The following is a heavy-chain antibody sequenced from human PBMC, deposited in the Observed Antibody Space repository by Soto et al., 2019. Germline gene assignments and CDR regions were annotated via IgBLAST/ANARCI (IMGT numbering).Heavy chain of an antibody. Sequence: QLQLQVCGTGLVKPSQTLSLTCAVSGGSISSGGYSWSWIRPPPGKGLEWIGYIYHSGSTYYNPSLKSRVTISVDRSKNQFSLKLSSVTAADTAVYYCARVPDRWGQGTLVTVSS. CDR3: ARVPDR. J-gene: IGHJ5*02. D-gene: IGHD2-2*01. V-gene: IGHV4-30-2*01. CDR1: GGSISSGGYS. CDR2: IYHSGST.